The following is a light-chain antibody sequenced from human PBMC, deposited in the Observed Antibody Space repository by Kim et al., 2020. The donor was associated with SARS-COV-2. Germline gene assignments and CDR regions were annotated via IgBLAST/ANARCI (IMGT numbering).Light chain of an antibody. CDR3: NSRDSSGNHVV. V-gene: IGLV3-19*01. Sequence: ALGQTVRITCQRDSLRSYYASWYQQKPGQAPVLVIYGKNNRPSGIPDRFSGSSSGNTASLTITGARAEDEADYYCNSRDSSGNHVVFGGGTQLTVL. J-gene: IGLJ2*01. CDR1: SLRSYY. CDR2: GKN.